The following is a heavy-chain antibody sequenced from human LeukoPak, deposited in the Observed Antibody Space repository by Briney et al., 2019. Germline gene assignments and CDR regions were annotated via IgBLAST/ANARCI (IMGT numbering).Heavy chain of an antibody. Sequence: PGRSLRLSCAASGFTFSSYGMHWVRQAPDKGLEWVAVISYDGSNKYYADSVKGRFTISRDNSKNTLYLQMNSLRAEDTAVYYCAKDSRRDGYNYWGQGTLVTVSS. V-gene: IGHV3-30*18. CDR1: GFTFSSYG. CDR3: AKDSRRDGYNY. D-gene: IGHD5-24*01. J-gene: IGHJ4*02. CDR2: ISYDGSNK.